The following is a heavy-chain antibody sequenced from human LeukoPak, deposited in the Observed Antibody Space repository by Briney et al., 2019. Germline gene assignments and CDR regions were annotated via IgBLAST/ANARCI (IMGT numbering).Heavy chain of an antibody. V-gene: IGHV4-4*07. D-gene: IGHD4-17*01. J-gene: IGHJ6*03. CDR3: ARDGFFAPVTTGYYYYMDV. CDR1: GGSISSYY. CDR2: IYTSGST. Sequence: SATLSLTCTVSGGSISSYYWSWIRQPAGKGLELIGRIYTSGSTNYNPSLKSRVTMSVDTSKNQFSLKLSSVTAADTAVYYCARDGFFAPVTTGYYYYMDVWGKGTTITVSS.